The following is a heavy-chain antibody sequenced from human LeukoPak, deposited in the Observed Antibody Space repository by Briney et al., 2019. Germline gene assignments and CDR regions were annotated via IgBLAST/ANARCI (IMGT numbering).Heavy chain of an antibody. CDR3: ARGPLRLGEDYFDY. Sequence: SETLSLTCAVYGGSFSGYYWSWIRQPPGKGLEWIGEINHSGSTNYNPSLKSRVTISVDPSKNQFSLKLSSVTAADTAVYYCARGPLRLGEDYFDYWGQGTLVTVSS. CDR2: INHSGST. D-gene: IGHD3-16*01. CDR1: GGSFSGYY. J-gene: IGHJ4*02. V-gene: IGHV4-34*01.